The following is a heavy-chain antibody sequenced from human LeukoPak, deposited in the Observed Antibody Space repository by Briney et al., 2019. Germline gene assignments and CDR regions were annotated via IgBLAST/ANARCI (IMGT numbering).Heavy chain of an antibody. CDR1: GLTFSNLK. CDR2: ISAGGRTT. V-gene: IGHV3-48*03. D-gene: IGHD6-19*01. J-gene: IGHJ4*02. CDR3: ARESRQWLVLGGVDY. Sequence: GGSLRLPCAVSGLTFSNLKMNWVRQAPGKGLEWVSYISAGGRTTFYADSVTGRFTISRDNAKNSLYLQMSSLRVEDTAVYYCARESRQWLVLGGVDYWGQGTLVTVSS.